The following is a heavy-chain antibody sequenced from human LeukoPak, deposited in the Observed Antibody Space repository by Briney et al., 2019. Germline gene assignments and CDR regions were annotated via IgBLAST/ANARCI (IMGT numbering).Heavy chain of an antibody. V-gene: IGHV1-2*02. D-gene: IGHD3-10*01. CDR1: GYTFTGYY. J-gene: IGHJ5*02. CDR2: VNPNSGGT. Sequence: ASVKVSCKASGYTFTGYYMHWVRQAPGQGLEWMGWVNPNSGGTNYAQKFQGRVTMTEDTSTDTAYMELSSLRSEDTAVYYCTTKGEWKHLLRGGNCFDPWGQGTLVTVSS. CDR3: TTKGEWKHLLRGGNCFDP.